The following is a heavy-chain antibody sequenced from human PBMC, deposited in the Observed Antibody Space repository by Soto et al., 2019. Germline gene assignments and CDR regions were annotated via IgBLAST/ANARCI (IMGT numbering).Heavy chain of an antibody. D-gene: IGHD3-22*01. CDR2: ISGTAGKT. CDR1: RFTFTSDA. CDR3: APYSDSSGRIAFDI. V-gene: IGHV3-23*01. Sequence: PVGSLRLSCAASRFTFTSDAMCWGRQGPRQGLEWVSVISGTAGKTHPAAPLKGRFTLSRDNSTNTVYPQMNSLRAAATAVYSSAPYSDSSGRIAFDIWGKGTMVTV. J-gene: IGHJ3*02.